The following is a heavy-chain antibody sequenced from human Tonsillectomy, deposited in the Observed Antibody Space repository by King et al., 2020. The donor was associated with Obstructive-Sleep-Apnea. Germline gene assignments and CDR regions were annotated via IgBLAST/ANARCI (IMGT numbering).Heavy chain of an antibody. Sequence: VQLVESGGGVVQPGRSLRLSCAASGFSFSSYGMHWVRQAPGKGLEWVAVISYDGSYKSYEDSVKGRFTISRDNSKNTLYLQMNSLRAEDTAVYSCAKRDGYCSGGSCPNNWFDPWGQGTLVTVSS. D-gene: IGHD2-15*01. V-gene: IGHV3-30*18. CDR3: AKRDGYCSGGSCPNNWFDP. J-gene: IGHJ5*02. CDR2: ISYDGSYK. CDR1: GFSFSSYG.